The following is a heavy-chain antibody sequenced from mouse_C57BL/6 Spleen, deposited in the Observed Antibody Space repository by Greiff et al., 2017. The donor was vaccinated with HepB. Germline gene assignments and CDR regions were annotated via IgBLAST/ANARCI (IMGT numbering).Heavy chain of an antibody. V-gene: IGHV1-62-2*01. Sequence: QVQLQQSGAELVKPGASVKLSCKASGYTFTEYTIHWVKQRSGQGLEWIGWFYPGSGSIKYNEKFKDKATLTADKSSSTVYMELSRLTSEDSAVYFCARHEDELGSTMATTGYFDVWGTGTTVTVSS. D-gene: IGHD2-2*01. CDR2: FYPGSGSI. CDR1: GYTFTEYT. CDR3: ARHEDELGSTMATTGYFDV. J-gene: IGHJ1*03.